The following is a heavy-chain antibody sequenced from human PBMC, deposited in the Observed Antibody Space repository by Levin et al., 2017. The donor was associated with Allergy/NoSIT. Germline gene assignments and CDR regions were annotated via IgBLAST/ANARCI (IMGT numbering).Heavy chain of an antibody. CDR1: GFPFDDYA. D-gene: IGHD3-22*01. Sequence: LSLTCAASGFPFDDYAMHWVRQAPGKGLEWVSGISWNSGKIDYADSVKGRFTISRDSAKNSLYLQMNSLRAEDTALYYCAKGADSSGSANVFDIWGQGTMVTVSS. CDR2: ISWNSGKI. V-gene: IGHV3-9*01. J-gene: IGHJ3*02. CDR3: AKGADSSGSANVFDI.